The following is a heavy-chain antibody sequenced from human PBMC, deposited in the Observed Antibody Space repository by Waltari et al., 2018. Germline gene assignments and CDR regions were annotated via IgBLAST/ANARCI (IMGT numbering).Heavy chain of an antibody. V-gene: IGHV1-2*02. J-gene: IGHJ4*02. D-gene: IGHD2-2*01. Sequence: QVQLVQSGAEVKKPGASVKVSCKASGYTLTGYYMHWVRQAPGQGLEWMGWINPNSGGTNYAQKFQGRVTMTRDTSISTAYMELSRLRSDDTAVYYCARDLLGSNTESAGDYWGQGTLVTVSS. CDR1: GYTLTGYY. CDR2: INPNSGGT. CDR3: ARDLLGSNTESAGDY.